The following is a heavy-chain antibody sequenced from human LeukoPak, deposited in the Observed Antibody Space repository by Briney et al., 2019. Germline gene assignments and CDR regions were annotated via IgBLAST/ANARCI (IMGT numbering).Heavy chain of an antibody. J-gene: IGHJ5*02. CDR3: ARRGGEYDYVWGSYRYEEWFDP. D-gene: IGHD3-16*02. V-gene: IGHV4-59*08. CDR2: IYYSGST. CDR1: GGSISSYY. Sequence: SETLSLTCTVSGGSISSYYWSWIRQPPGKGLEWIGYIYYSGSTNYNPSLKSRVTISVDTSKNQFSLKLSSVTAADTGVYYCARRGGEYDYVWGSYRYEEWFDPWGQGTLVTVSS.